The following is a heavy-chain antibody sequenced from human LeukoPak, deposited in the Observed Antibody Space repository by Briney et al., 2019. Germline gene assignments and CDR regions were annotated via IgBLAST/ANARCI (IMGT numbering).Heavy chain of an antibody. CDR1: GGPISSPNHF. D-gene: IGHD6-19*01. CDR3: ARVVAGTKDFQH. Sequence: SESLSLTCTVSGGPISSPNHFWGWVRQPPGKELEWIGSVYYGGSTYSNPSLKSRVTMSADTSKNQFSLTLSSVTAADTAVYYCARVVAGTKDFQHWGQGTLVTVSS. CDR2: VYYGGST. J-gene: IGHJ1*01. V-gene: IGHV4-39*01.